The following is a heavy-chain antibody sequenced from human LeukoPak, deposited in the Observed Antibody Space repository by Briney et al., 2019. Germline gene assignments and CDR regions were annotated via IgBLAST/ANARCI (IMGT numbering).Heavy chain of an antibody. D-gene: IGHD6-6*01. Sequence: GGSLRLSCAASGFTFSSYAMSWVRQAPGKGLEWVSAISGSGGSTYYADSVKGRFTISRDNSKNTLYLQMNSLRAEDTAAYYCAKDVRIAARQAANYFDYWGQGTLVTVSS. V-gene: IGHV3-23*01. CDR1: GFTFSSYA. J-gene: IGHJ4*02. CDR3: AKDVRIAARQAANYFDY. CDR2: ISGSGGST.